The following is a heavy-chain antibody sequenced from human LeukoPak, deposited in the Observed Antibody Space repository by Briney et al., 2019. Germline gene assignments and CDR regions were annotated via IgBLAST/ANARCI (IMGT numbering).Heavy chain of an antibody. CDR1: GGSFSGYY. Sequence: SETLSLTCAVYGGSFSGYYWSWIRQPPGKGLEWIGEINHSGSTNYNPSLKSRVTISVDTSKNQFSLKLSSVTAADTAVYYCASGYCSSTSCLSHYYYYYGMDVWGKGTTATVSS. J-gene: IGHJ6*04. CDR2: INHSGST. D-gene: IGHD2-2*01. V-gene: IGHV4-34*01. CDR3: ASGYCSSTSCLSHYYYYYGMDV.